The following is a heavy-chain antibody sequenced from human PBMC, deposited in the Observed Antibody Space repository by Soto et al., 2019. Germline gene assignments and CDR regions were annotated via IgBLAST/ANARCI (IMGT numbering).Heavy chain of an antibody. V-gene: IGHV4-30-4*01. Sequence: QVQLQESGPGLVRPSQTLSLTCTVSGDSISSGIYYWSWIRQSPGKGLQWIGYVSYSGTTYYNPSLESRITMSXXTXKXXFSLKVTSVTAADTAVYFCAKAPYRGSNSRGSFDMWGQGTMVTVSS. J-gene: IGHJ3*02. D-gene: IGHD2-8*01. CDR2: VSYSGTT. CDR3: AKAPYRGSNSRGSFDM. CDR1: GDSISSGIYY.